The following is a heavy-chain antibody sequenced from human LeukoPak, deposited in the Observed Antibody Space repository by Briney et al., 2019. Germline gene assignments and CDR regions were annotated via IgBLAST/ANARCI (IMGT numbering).Heavy chain of an antibody. CDR2: IYYSGST. D-gene: IGHD3-22*01. CDR1: GGSISSYY. Sequence: SETLSLTCTVSGGSISSYYWSWIRQPPGKGLEWIGYIYYSGSTNYNPSLKSRVTISVDTSKNQFSLKLSSVTAADTAVYYCARAHVYYYDSSELGWFDPWGQGTLVTVSS. J-gene: IGHJ5*02. V-gene: IGHV4-59*12. CDR3: ARAHVYYYDSSELGWFDP.